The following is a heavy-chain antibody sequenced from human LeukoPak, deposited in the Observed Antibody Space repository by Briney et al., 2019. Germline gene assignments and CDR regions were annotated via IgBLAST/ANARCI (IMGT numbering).Heavy chain of an antibody. CDR2: INPNSGGT. D-gene: IGHD6-13*01. J-gene: IGHJ4*02. V-gene: IGHV1-2*02. Sequence: ASVKVSCKASGYTFTGYYMHWVRQAPGQGLEWMGWINPNSGGTNYAQKFQGRVTMTRDTSISTAYMELSRLRSDDTAVYYCARVLHSSSWYIDYWGQGTLVTVSS. CDR3: ARVLHSSSWYIDY. CDR1: GYTFTGYY.